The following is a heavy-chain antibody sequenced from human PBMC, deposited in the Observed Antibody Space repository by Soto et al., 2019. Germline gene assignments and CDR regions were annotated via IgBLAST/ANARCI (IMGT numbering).Heavy chain of an antibody. CDR2: INANNGGT. CDR3: ARDLRPSSGENWFDP. J-gene: IGHJ5*02. Sequence: GASVKVSCKASGYTFTGYYMHWVRQAPGQGLEWMGWINANNGGTNYAQKLQGRVTMTTDTSTSTAYMELRSLRSDDTAVYYCARDLRPSSGENWFDPWGQGTLVTVSS. D-gene: IGHD6-19*01. V-gene: IGHV1-2*02. CDR1: GYTFTGYY.